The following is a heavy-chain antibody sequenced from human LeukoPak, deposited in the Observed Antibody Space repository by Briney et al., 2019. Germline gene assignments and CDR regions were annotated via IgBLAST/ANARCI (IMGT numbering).Heavy chain of an antibody. CDR2: ISSSGSTI. J-gene: IGHJ6*04. Sequence: PGGSLRLSCAASGFTFSKMHWARQAPGKGLEWVSYISSSGSTIYYADSVKRRFTISRDNAKNSLYLRMNSLRAEDTAVYYCAELGITMIGGVWGKGTTVTISS. CDR1: GFTFSK. V-gene: IGHV3-48*03. D-gene: IGHD3-10*02. CDR3: AELGITMIGGV.